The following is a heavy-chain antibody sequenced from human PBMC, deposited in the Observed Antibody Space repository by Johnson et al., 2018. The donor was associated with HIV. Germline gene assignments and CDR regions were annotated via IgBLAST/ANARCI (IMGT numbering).Heavy chain of an antibody. Sequence: QVQLVESGGGVVQPGRSLRLSCAASGFTFSSYGMHWVRQAPGKGLEWVAFIRYDGSNHYYADSVKGRFTLSRDNAKNTLYLQMNSLRAEDTAVYYCARDGGETVVGSGAFDIWGQGTMVTVSS. J-gene: IGHJ3*02. CDR1: GFTFSSYG. V-gene: IGHV3-30*02. D-gene: IGHD4-23*01. CDR2: IRYDGSNH. CDR3: ARDGGETVVGSGAFDI.